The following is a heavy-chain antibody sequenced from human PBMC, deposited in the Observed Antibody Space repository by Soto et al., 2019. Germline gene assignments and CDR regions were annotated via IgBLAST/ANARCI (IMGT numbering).Heavy chain of an antibody. V-gene: IGHV1-3*01. Sequence: QVQLVQSGAEVKKPGASVNVSCKASGFTFIKYAMHWVRQAPGQRPEWMGWINAGNGNTRYSQRWQGRVTITRDTSASTVYMDLSSLRSEDMAVYYCARDYADIAVAGIPLLAHWGQGTLVTVSS. CDR2: INAGNGNT. CDR3: ARDYADIAVAGIPLLAH. J-gene: IGHJ4*01. CDR1: GFTFIKYA. D-gene: IGHD6-19*01.